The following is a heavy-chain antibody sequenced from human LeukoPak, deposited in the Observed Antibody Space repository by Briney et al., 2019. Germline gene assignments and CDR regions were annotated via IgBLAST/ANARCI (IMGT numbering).Heavy chain of an antibody. Sequence: GGSLRLSCTASGFTFGDYAMSWFRQAPGKGLEWDGRIKSKTDGGTTDYAAPVKGRFTIPRDDSKNTLYLQMNSLKTEDTAVYYCTTEGAVTTKGTFDIWGQGTMVTVSS. CDR1: GFTFGDYA. V-gene: IGHV3-15*01. J-gene: IGHJ3*02. CDR2: IKSKTDGGTT. D-gene: IGHD5-12*01. CDR3: TTEGAVTTKGTFDI.